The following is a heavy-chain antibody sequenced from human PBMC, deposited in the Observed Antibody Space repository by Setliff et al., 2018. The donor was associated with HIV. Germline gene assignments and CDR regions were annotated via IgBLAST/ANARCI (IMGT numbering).Heavy chain of an antibody. J-gene: IGHJ6*02. D-gene: IGHD3-16*01. Sequence: SETLSLTCTVSGGSITGHYWSWIRQPPGKGLEWIGYIHYSGSSNYNPSLKSRVSISLDTSKNQLSLKLSSVTAADTAVYYCARDWAAPYYYGMDVWGQGTTVTVSS. V-gene: IGHV4-59*11. CDR3: ARDWAAPYYYGMDV. CDR2: IHYSGSS. CDR1: GGSITGHY.